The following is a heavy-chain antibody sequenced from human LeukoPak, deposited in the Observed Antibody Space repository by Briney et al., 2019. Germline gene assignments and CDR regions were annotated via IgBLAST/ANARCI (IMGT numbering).Heavy chain of an antibody. CDR1: GDIASSYNAA. Sequence: SQTLSLTCAISGDIASSYNAAWNWIRQSPSRGLEWLGRTYYRSKWFYDYAISVKSRITLNPDASKNQFSLQLTSVTPDDTAIYYCARVYTTDWYEAYFDYWGQGTLVTVSS. V-gene: IGHV6-1*01. CDR3: ARVYTTDWYEAYFDY. CDR2: TYYRSKWFY. D-gene: IGHD6-19*01. J-gene: IGHJ4*02.